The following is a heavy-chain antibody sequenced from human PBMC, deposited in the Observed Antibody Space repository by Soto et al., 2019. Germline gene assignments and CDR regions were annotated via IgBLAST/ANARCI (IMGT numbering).Heavy chain of an antibody. J-gene: IGHJ4*02. CDR3: VKEGESGSGWADY. CDR1: GFTFSSYA. Sequence: EVQLLESGGGLVQPGGSLRLSCAASGFTFSSYAMSWVRQAPGKGLEWVSAIGGSDGSTYYAVSVKGRFTISRDNSKNRVYLEMNSLRAEDTAVYYCVKEGESGSGWADYWGQGTLVTVSS. V-gene: IGHV3-23*01. CDR2: IGGSDGST. D-gene: IGHD6-19*01.